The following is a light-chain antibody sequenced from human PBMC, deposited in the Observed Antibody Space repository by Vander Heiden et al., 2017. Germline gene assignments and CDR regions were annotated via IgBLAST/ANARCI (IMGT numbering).Light chain of an antibody. CDR2: DVS. CDR3: SSFISGAVV. J-gene: IGLJ2*01. CDR1: SSALDEYTH. Sequence: QSALTQPASVSGSPGQPITISCSGTSSALDEYTHVSWYKQYSGKAPKLMIYDVSLRPSGVSSRFSGSKSGNTASLTISELQAEDEADYYCSSFISGAVVFGGGTKLTVL. V-gene: IGLV2-14*03.